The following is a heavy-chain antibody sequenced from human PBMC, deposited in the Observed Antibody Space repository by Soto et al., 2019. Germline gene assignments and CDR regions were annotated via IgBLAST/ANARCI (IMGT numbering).Heavy chain of an antibody. Sequence: SETLSLTCAASGGSISSGGYSWGWIRPPPVKGLEWIGEINHSGSTNYNPSLKSRVTISVDTSKNQFSLKLSSVTAADTAVYFCARGTAYDILTGYSRGNWFDPWGQGTLVTVSS. J-gene: IGHJ5*02. CDR3: ARGTAYDILTGYSRGNWFDP. CDR1: GGSISSGGYS. D-gene: IGHD3-9*01. V-gene: IGHV4-30-2*01. CDR2: INHSGST.